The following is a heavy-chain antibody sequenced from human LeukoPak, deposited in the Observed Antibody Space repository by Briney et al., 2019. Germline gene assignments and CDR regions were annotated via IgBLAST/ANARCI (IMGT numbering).Heavy chain of an antibody. CDR1: GGSISSGSYY. Sequence: PSETLSLTCTVSGGSISSGSYYWSWIRQPAGKGLEWIGRIYTSGSINYNPSPKSRVTISVDSSKNQFSLKLSSVTAADTAVYYCARSFGVVLDYWGQGTLVTVSS. CDR2: IYTSGSI. V-gene: IGHV4-61*02. CDR3: ARSFGVVLDY. D-gene: IGHD3-3*01. J-gene: IGHJ4*02.